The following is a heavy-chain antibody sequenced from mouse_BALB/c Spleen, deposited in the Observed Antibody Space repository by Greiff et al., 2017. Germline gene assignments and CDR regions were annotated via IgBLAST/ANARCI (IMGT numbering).Heavy chain of an antibody. CDR2: INPYNDGT. CDR3: ARSPGWLRRSYWYIYG. J-gene: IGHJ1*01. D-gene: IGHD2-2*01. CDR1: GYTFTSYV. V-gene: IGHV1-14*01. Sequence: VQLQHSGPELVKPGASVKMSCKASGYTFTSYVMHWVKQKPGQGLEWIGYINPYNDGTKYNEKFKGKATLTSDKSSSTAYMELSSLTYEDSAVYYCARSPGWLRRSYWYIYGWGAGTTVTVSS.